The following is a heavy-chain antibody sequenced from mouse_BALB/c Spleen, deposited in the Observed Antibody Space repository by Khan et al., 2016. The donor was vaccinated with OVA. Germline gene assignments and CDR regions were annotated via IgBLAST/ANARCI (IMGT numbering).Heavy chain of an antibody. V-gene: IGHV9-1*02. D-gene: IGHD3-3*01. J-gene: IGHJ1*01. CDR3: ARGASSWYFAV. CDR1: GYTFTNYG. CDR2: INTYTGEP. Sequence: QIQLVQSGPELKKPGETVKISCKASGYTFTNYGMNWVKQAPGKGLKWMGWINTYTGEPTYTDDFKGRFAFSLETSASTAYLQINNLKTEDMATYFCARGASSWYFAVWGAGTTLTVLS.